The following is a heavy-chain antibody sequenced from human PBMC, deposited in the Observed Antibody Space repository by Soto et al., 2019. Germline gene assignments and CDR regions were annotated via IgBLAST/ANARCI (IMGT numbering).Heavy chain of an antibody. CDR1: GGSISSGDYY. CDR3: AREIYGDYDGGHFDL. V-gene: IGHV4-30-4*01. J-gene: IGHJ2*01. Sequence: QVQLQESGPGLVKPSQTLSLTCTVSGGSISSGDYYWSWIRQPPGKGLEWIGYIYYSGSTYYNPSLKSRVTISVDTSKNQFALKLSSVTAADTAVYYCAREIYGDYDGGHFDLWGRGTLVTVSS. D-gene: IGHD4-17*01. CDR2: IYYSGST.